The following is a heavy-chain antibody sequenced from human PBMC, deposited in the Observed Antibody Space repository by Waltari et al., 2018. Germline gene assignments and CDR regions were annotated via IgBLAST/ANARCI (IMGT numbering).Heavy chain of an antibody. J-gene: IGHJ4*02. Sequence: EVQLVQSGAEVRKPGESLKISCTASGYTFTNFSIAWVRQMPGKGLEWMGIVYPGDGETRYSPSFQGQVTISADKSINTAYLQWNSLKTSDTAIYYCARDHLSLTAYYFDYWGQGTLVTVSS. CDR3: ARDHLSLTAYYFDY. V-gene: IGHV5-51*01. D-gene: IGHD7-27*01. CDR2: VYPGDGET. CDR1: GYTFTNFS.